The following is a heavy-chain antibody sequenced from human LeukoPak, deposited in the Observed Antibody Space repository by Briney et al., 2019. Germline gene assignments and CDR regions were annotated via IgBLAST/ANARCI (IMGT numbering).Heavy chain of an antibody. V-gene: IGHV1-2*02. CDR2: INPNSGGT. CDR1: GYTFTGYY. D-gene: IGHD2-2*02. J-gene: IGHJ6*03. CDR3: ARVGRRYCSSTSCYTRRGVYYYMDV. Sequence: ASVKVSCKASGYTFTGYYMHWVRQAPGQGLEWMGWINPNSGGTNYAQKFQGRVTMTRDTSINTAYMELSRLRSDDMAVYYCARVGRRYCSSTSCYTRRGVYYYMDVWGKGTTVTVSS.